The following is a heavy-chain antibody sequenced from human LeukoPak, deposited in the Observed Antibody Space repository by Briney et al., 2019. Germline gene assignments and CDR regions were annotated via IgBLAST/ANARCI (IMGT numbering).Heavy chain of an antibody. V-gene: IGHV3-43*02. CDR1: GFTFDDYG. D-gene: IGHD2-15*01. J-gene: IGHJ4*02. Sequence: GGSLRLSCAASGFTFDDYGMSWVRQAPGKGLEWVSLISGDGGSTYYADSVKGRFTISRDNSRNSLYLQMNSLRTEDTALYYCTKPAQSVALIDDYWGQGTLVTVSS. CDR2: ISGDGGST. CDR3: TKPAQSVALIDDY.